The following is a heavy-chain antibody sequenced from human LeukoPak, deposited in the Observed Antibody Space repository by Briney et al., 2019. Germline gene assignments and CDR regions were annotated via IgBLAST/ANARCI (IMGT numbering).Heavy chain of an antibody. J-gene: IGHJ5*02. V-gene: IGHV3-53*05. CDR2: IYSGGST. Sequence: PGGSLRLSCAASGFTVSSNYMSWVRQAPGKGLEWVSVIYSGGSTYYADSAKGRFTISRDNSKNTLYLQMNSLRAEDTAVYYCAKDRTLWFGVQGPFDPWGQGTLVTVSS. D-gene: IGHD3-10*01. CDR1: GFTVSSNY. CDR3: AKDRTLWFGVQGPFDP.